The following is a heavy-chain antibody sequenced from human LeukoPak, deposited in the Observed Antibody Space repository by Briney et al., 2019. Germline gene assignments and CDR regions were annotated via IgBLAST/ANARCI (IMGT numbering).Heavy chain of an antibody. D-gene: IGHD3-22*01. CDR3: AKETGGYYDSSGSPV. CDR2: IYSGGST. CDR1: GFTVSRNY. J-gene: IGHJ4*02. V-gene: IGHV3-66*01. Sequence: GGSLRLSCAASGFTVSRNYMSWVRQAPGKGLEWVSVIYSGGSTYYADSVKGRFTISRDNSKNTLYLQMNSLRAEDTAVYYCAKETGGYYDSSGSPVWGQGTLVTVSS.